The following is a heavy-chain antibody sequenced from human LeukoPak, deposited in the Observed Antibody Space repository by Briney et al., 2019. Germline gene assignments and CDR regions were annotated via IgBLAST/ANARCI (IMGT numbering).Heavy chain of an antibody. Sequence: PSETLSLTCTVSGGSISSGGYYWNWIRQPPGKGLEWIGYFYPRGSTYYNPSLKSRVILSLDKSANQFSLNLSSVTAADTAVYYCARFSPRAMGNYLDFWGQGTLVTVSS. J-gene: IGHJ4*02. CDR3: ARFSPRAMGNYLDF. D-gene: IGHD7-27*01. CDR1: GGSISSGGYY. CDR2: FYPRGST. V-gene: IGHV4-30-2*01.